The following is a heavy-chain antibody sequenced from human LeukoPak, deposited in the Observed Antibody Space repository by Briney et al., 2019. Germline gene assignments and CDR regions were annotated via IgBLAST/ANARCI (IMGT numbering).Heavy chain of an antibody. V-gene: IGHV1-69*06. CDR1: VGSLGSYV. D-gene: IGHD4-23*01. Sequence: SVKLSCKASVGSLGSYVFTWVRQAPGQGLEWMGGIVPIFGRANYAQKFQGRVTITADKSTNTVDMEVSRLTSEDTAVYYCARVGDYGANSAMVMTPWDQGTLVTVSS. J-gene: IGHJ4*02. CDR3: ARVGDYGANSAMVMTP. CDR2: IVPIFGRA.